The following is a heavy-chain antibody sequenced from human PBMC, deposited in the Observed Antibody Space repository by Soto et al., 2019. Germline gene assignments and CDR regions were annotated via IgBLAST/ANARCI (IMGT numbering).Heavy chain of an antibody. Sequence: SETLSLTCALYGGSCSGSYWSWIRQPPWKGLEWIGEINHSGSTNYNPSLNSRVTISVDTSKNQFSLKLRSVTAADTAVYYCARDSSSCDYWGQGTLGTV. J-gene: IGHJ4*02. D-gene: IGHD6-13*01. V-gene: IGHV4-34*01. CDR2: INHSGST. CDR1: GGSCSGSY. CDR3: ARDSSSCDY.